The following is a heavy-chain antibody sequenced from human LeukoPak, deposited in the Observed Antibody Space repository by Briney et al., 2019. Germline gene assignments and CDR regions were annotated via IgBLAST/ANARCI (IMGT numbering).Heavy chain of an antibody. Sequence: GGSLRLSCTASGFTFSSYTMTWVRQAPGKGLEWVSYISTSSNTIYYADSVKGRFTISRDNAKNSLYLQMNDLRAEDTAVYYCARVGSYGMDVWGQGTTVTVSS. V-gene: IGHV3-48*01. CDR1: GFTFSSYT. D-gene: IGHD3-10*01. J-gene: IGHJ6*02. CDR2: ISTSSNTI. CDR3: ARVGSYGMDV.